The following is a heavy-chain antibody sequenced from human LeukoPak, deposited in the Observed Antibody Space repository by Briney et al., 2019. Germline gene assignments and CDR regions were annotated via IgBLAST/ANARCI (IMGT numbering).Heavy chain of an antibody. J-gene: IGHJ4*02. D-gene: IGHD2-2*01. CDR1: GFTFSSYA. CDR2: ISGSGGST. Sequence: GGSLRLSCAASGFTFSSYAMSWVRQAPGKGLEWVSAISGSGGSTYYADSVKGRFTISRDNSKNTLYLQMNSLRAEDTAVYYCAKDLYGRMRDCSSTSCYSGYWGQGTLVTVSS. CDR3: AKDLYGRMRDCSSTSCYSGY. V-gene: IGHV3-23*01.